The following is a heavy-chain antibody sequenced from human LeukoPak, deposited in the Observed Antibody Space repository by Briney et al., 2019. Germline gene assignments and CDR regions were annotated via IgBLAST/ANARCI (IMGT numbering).Heavy chain of an antibody. CDR1: GYTFTGYY. Sequence: ASVKVSCKASGYTFTGYYMHWVRQAPGQGPEWMGWINPNSGDTNYAQKFQGRVTMTRDTSISTAYMELNSLRSDDTAVYYCARDGNFDFWGQGTMVTVSS. CDR3: ARDGNFDF. CDR2: INPNSGDT. D-gene: IGHD1-26*01. J-gene: IGHJ3*01. V-gene: IGHV1-2*02.